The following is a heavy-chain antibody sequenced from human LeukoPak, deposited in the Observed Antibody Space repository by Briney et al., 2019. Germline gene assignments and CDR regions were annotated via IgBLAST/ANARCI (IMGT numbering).Heavy chain of an antibody. V-gene: IGHV3-7*01. CDR1: GFTYSRYW. CDR3: ARDLDTAMVTDY. J-gene: IGHJ4*02. D-gene: IGHD5-18*01. CDR2: IKQDGSEK. Sequence: GGSLRLSCAASGFTYSRYWMSWVRQAPGKGLEWVANIKQDGSEKYYVDSVKGRFTISRDNVKNSLYLQMNSLRAEGTAVYYCARDLDTAMVTDYWGQGTLVTVSS.